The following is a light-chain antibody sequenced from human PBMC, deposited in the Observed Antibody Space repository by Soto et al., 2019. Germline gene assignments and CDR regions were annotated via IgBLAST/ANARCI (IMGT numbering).Light chain of an antibody. V-gene: IGKV4-1*01. CDR3: HQYYSIPRT. J-gene: IGKJ1*01. CDR2: WAS. CDR1: QSVLHSPTNNNY. Sequence: DIVMTQSPDSLAVSLGERATINCKSSQSVLHSPTNNNYLAWYQKKPGQPPKLLIYWASTRESGVPDRFSGRGSGTDFTLTINGLQAEDAAVYYCHQYYSIPRTFGQGTKVDIK.